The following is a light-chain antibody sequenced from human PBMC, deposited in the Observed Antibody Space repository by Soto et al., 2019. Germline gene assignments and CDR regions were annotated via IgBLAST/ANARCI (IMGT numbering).Light chain of an antibody. CDR1: QSIGNW. Sequence: DLQMTQSPSTLSASVGDRVTITCRASQSIGNWLAWYQQKPGKAPKLLIYKASSLQSGVPSRFSGSGSGTEFTLTINSLQPDDFAGYYCQQYNSYSGTFGQGTKVDIK. CDR3: QQYNSYSGT. V-gene: IGKV1-5*03. CDR2: KAS. J-gene: IGKJ1*01.